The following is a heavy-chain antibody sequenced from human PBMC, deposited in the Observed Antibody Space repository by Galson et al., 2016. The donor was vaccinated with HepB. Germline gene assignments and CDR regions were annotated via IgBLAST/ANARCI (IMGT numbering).Heavy chain of an antibody. D-gene: IGHD6-6*01. V-gene: IGHV1-3*01. CDR1: GYRFARYA. Sequence: SVKVSCKASGYRFARYALHWVRQAPGQTLEWMGWIDGEYDNTKYSHVYEGRLTITRDTSASTAYMELSSLRPEDTAVYYCASLFSSSSEGPKWGQGTLVTVSS. CDR2: IDGEYDNT. J-gene: IGHJ4*02. CDR3: ASLFSSSSEGPK.